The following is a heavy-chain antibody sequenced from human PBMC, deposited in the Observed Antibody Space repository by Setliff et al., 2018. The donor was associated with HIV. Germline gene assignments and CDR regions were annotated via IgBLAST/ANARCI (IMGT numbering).Heavy chain of an antibody. J-gene: IGHJ4*02. D-gene: IGHD3-22*01. Sequence: ASVKVSCKASGYTFTSYYMHWVRQAPAQGLEWMGIINPSGGSTGYAQKFQGRVTMTRDTSTSTVYMELSSLRSEDTAVYYCARASYYYDSSGSFYFDYWGQGTLVTVSS. CDR1: GYTFTSYY. CDR2: INPSGGST. V-gene: IGHV1-46*01. CDR3: ARASYYYDSSGSFYFDY.